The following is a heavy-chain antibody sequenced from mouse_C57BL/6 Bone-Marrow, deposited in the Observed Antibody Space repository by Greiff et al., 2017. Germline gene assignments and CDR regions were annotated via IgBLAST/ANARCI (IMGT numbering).Heavy chain of an antibody. J-gene: IGHJ4*01. Sequence: VQLQKSGAELVRPGASVKLSCKASGYTFTDYYINWVKQRPGQGLEWIARIYPGSGNTYYNEKFKGKATLTAEKSSSTAYMQLSSLTSEDSAVYFCARGDYGYAMDYWGQGTSVTVSS. CDR1: GYTFTDYY. CDR3: ARGDYGYAMDY. V-gene: IGHV1-76*01. D-gene: IGHD2-4*01. CDR2: IYPGSGNT.